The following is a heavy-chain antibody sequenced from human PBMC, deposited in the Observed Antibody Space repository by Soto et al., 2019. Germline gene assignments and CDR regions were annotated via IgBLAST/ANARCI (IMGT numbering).Heavy chain of an antibody. J-gene: IGHJ6*02. V-gene: IGHV1-18*01. Sequence: VASVKVSCKASGYTFTNYGFSWVRQAPGQGLEWMGWISGYNGNTKYAEKFQGRVTMTTDTSTSTAHMELRSLRSDDTAVYYCAREGQAPYYYYGMDVWGQGTAVTV. CDR1: GYTFTNYG. CDR3: AREGQAPYYYYGMDV. CDR2: ISGYNGNT.